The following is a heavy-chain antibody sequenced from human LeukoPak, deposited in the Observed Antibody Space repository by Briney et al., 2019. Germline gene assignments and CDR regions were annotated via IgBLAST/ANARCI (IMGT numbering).Heavy chain of an antibody. CDR2: IYYSGST. D-gene: IGHD3-3*01. CDR3: ARARYDFWSNYYYGMDV. CDR1: GGSISSGDYY. J-gene: IGHJ6*02. Sequence: SETLSLTCTVSGGSISSGDYYWGWIRQPPGKGLEWIGYIYYSGSTYYNPSLKSRVTISVDTSKNQFSLKLSSVTAADTAVYYCARARYDFWSNYYYGMDVWGQGTTVTVSS. V-gene: IGHV4-30-4*01.